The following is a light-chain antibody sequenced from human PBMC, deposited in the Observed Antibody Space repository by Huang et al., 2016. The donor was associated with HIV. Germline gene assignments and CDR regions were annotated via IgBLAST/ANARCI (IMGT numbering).Light chain of an antibody. J-gene: IGKJ3*01. CDR3: QQSYNTLLT. CDR1: QTISSN. Sequence: DIQMTQSPSSLSASVGDRVTITCRASQTISSNLNWYQQKPGKAPKLLIYAASMLQGGVPTRFSGSGSRTHFTLTSSSLQSEDVATYFCQQSYNTLLTFGPGTKVDIK. V-gene: IGKV1-39*01. CDR2: AAS.